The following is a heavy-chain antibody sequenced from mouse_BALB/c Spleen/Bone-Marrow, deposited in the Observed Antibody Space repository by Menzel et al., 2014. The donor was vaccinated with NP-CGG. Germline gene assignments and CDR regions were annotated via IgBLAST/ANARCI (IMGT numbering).Heavy chain of an antibody. CDR1: GFNIAAFY. CDR3: YARGYDYEGYYFDY. Sequence: VQLQQSGAELVRSGASVKLSCTASGFNIAAFYINWVNQRPEQGLEWIGWIDPDNIYTEFAPRFKGKATMTADTSSNSAYMQLSSLTSEDTAVYYCYARGYDYEGYYFDYWGQGTTLTVSS. V-gene: IGHV14-4*02. CDR2: IDPDNIYT. J-gene: IGHJ2*01. D-gene: IGHD2-4*01.